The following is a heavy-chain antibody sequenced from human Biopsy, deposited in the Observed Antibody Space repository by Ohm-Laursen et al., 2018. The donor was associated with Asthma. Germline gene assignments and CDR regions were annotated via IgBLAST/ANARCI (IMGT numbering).Heavy chain of an antibody. Sequence: SLRLSCTASGFIFSNYALHWVRQGPGKGLEWVAHVSSDGHDKYYEDSVKGRFTISRDNSRNRLYLQINRLTVEDSAVHFCARQSGQDYDDTSAFDAWGQGTKVAVSS. V-gene: IGHV3-30-3*01. D-gene: IGHD3-22*01. CDR2: VSSDGHDK. J-gene: IGHJ3*01. CDR3: ARQSGQDYDDTSAFDA. CDR1: GFIFSNYA.